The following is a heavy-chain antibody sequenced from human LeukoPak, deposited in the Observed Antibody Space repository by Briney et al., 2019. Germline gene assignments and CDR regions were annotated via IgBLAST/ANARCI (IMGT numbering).Heavy chain of an antibody. CDR1: GGSISSGDYY. Sequence: KTSQTLSLTCTVSGGSISSGDYYWSWIRQPPGKGLEWIGYIYYSGSTNYNPSLKSRVTISVDTSKNQFSLKLTSVSAADTAVYHCARGRTGAAALDFWGPGTLVTVSS. CDR2: IYYSGST. D-gene: IGHD2-2*01. J-gene: IGHJ4*02. CDR3: ARGRTGAAALDF. V-gene: IGHV4-30-4*01.